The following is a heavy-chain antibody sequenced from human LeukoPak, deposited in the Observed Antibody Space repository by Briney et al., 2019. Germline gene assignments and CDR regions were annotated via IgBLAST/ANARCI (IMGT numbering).Heavy chain of an antibody. CDR1: GFAFDDYA. D-gene: IGHD3-22*01. V-gene: IGHV3-9*01. J-gene: IGHJ4*02. Sequence: PGGSLRLSCAASGFAFDDYAMHWVRQAPGKGLEWVSGISWNSGSIGYADSVKGRFTISRDNAKNSLYLQMNSLRAEDTALYYCAKEIGRSGYYYHFDYWGQGTLVTVSS. CDR2: ISWNSGSI. CDR3: AKEIGRSGYYYHFDY.